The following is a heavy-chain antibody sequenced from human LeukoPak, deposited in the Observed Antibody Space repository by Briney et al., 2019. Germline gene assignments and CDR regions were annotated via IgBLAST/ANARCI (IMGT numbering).Heavy chain of an antibody. D-gene: IGHD3-3*01. CDR2: INPNSGGT. V-gene: IGHV1-2*02. CDR1: GYTFTGYY. CDR3: ARDPSITIFGVGPNWFDP. J-gene: IGHJ5*02. Sequence: ASVKVSCKASGYTFTGYYMHWVRQAPGQGLEWMGWINPNSGGTNYAQKFQGRVTMTRDTSISTAYMELSRLRSDDTAVYYCARDPSITIFGVGPNWFDPWGQGTLVTVSS.